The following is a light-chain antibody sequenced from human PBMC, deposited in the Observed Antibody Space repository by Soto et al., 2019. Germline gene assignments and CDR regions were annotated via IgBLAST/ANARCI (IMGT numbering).Light chain of an antibody. J-gene: IGLJ2*01. Sequence: QPVLTQSPSASASLGASVKLTCTLSSVHSSYAIAWHQQQTEKGPRYLMKLNSDGSHSKGDGIPDRFSGSSSGAERYLTISSLQSEDEADYYCQNWGTGIPNVVFGGGTKLSVL. V-gene: IGLV4-69*01. CDR1: SVHSSYA. CDR2: LNSDGSH. CDR3: QNWGTGIPNVV.